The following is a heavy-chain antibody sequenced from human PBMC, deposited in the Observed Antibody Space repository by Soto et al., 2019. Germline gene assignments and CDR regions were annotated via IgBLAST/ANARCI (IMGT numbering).Heavy chain of an antibody. CDR1: GGNFSSFA. D-gene: IGHD6-19*01. CDR3: ASASARGWYNWFAP. CDR2: IIPMFGTT. J-gene: IGHJ5*02. V-gene: IGHV1-69*01. Sequence: QVHLVQSGAEVKKPGSSVKVSCKASGGNFSSFAISWVRRAPGQGLEYMGGIIPMFGTTNYAQKVRGRVTVIADDSTSTVYLDLSSLRFDDTAVYYCASASARGWYNWFAPWGQGTLVTVSS.